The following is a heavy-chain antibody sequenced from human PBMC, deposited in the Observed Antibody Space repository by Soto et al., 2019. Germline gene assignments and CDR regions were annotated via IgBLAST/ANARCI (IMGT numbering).Heavy chain of an antibody. J-gene: IGHJ5*02. Sequence: QVQLVESGGGVVQPGRSLRLSCAASGFTFSSYGMHWVRQAPGKGLEWVAVISYDGSNKYYADSVKGRFTISRDNSKNTLYLQMNSLRAEDTAVYYCAKDRRITMARGVIEDGNWFDPWGQGTLVTVSS. V-gene: IGHV3-30*18. CDR3: AKDRRITMARGVIEDGNWFDP. CDR2: ISYDGSNK. D-gene: IGHD3-10*01. CDR1: GFTFSSYG.